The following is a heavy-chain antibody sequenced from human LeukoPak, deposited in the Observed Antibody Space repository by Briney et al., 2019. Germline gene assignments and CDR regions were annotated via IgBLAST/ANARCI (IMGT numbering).Heavy chain of an antibody. CDR2: ISSSGNII. CDR3: ARGCHDNPFDY. V-gene: IGHV3-11*01. Sequence: GGSLRLSCAASGFIFSDYYLTWIRQAPGKGLGWVSYISSSGNIIYYADSVKGRFTISRDNAKNSLYLQMNSLRADDTAIYYRARGCHDNPFDYWGQGTLVTVSS. CDR1: GFIFSDYY. D-gene: IGHD2-2*01. J-gene: IGHJ4*02.